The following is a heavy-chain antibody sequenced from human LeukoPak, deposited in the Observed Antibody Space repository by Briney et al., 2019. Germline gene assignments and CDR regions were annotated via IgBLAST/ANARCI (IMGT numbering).Heavy chain of an antibody. CDR3: ARDWAIQLWLPHPDY. D-gene: IGHD5-18*01. CDR2: IKQDGSEK. V-gene: IGHV3-7*01. J-gene: IGHJ4*02. Sequence: GGSLRLSCAASGFTFSSYWMSWVRQAPGKGLEWVANIKQDGSEKYYVDSVKGRFTISRDNAKNSLYLQMNSLRAEDTAVYYCARDWAIQLWLPHPDYWGRGTLVTVSS. CDR1: GFTFSSYW.